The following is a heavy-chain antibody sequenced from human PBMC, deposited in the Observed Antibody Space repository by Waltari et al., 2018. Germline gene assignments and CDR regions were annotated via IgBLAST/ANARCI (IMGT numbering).Heavy chain of an antibody. V-gene: IGHV1-69*08. Sequence: QVQLVQSGAEVKKPGSSVKVSCKASGGTFSSYAISWVRQAPGQGLEWMGRIIPICGTANYAQKVQGRVTITADKSTSTAYMELSSLRSEDTAVYYCARDTVESSSSQPDAVDIWGQGTMVTVSS. D-gene: IGHD6-6*01. J-gene: IGHJ3*02. CDR3: ARDTVESSSSQPDAVDI. CDR2: IIPICGTA. CDR1: GGTFSSYA.